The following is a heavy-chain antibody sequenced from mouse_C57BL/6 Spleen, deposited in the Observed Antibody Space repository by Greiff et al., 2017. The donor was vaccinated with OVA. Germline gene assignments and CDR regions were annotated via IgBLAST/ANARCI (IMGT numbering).Heavy chain of an antibody. CDR3: TKSSYYYGSSYFDY. Sequence: EVQLVESGGGLVQPGGSMKLSCAASGFTFSDAWMDWVRQSPEKGLEWVAEIRNKANNHATYYAESVKGRFTISRDDSKSSVYLQMNSLRAEDTGIYYCTKSSYYYGSSYFDYWGQGTTLTVSS. D-gene: IGHD1-1*01. CDR1: GFTFSDAW. V-gene: IGHV6-6*01. CDR2: IRNKANNHAT. J-gene: IGHJ2*01.